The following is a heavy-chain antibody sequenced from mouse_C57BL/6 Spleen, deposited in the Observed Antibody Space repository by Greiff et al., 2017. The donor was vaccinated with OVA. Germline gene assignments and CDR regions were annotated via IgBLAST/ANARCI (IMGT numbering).Heavy chain of an antibody. CDR2: INYDGSST. D-gene: IGHD3-2*02. CDR3: ARDCSISGFDY. Sequence: EVMLVESEGGLVQPGSSMKLSCTASGFTFSDYYMAWVRQVPEKGLEWVANINYDGSSTYYLDSLKSRFIISRDNAKNILYLHMSSLKSEDTATYYCARDCSISGFDYWGQGTTLTVSS. V-gene: IGHV5-16*01. CDR1: GFTFSDYY. J-gene: IGHJ2*01.